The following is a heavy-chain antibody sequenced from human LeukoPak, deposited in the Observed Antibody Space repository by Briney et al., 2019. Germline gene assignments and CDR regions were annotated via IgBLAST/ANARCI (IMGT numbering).Heavy chain of an antibody. V-gene: IGHV4-61*02. D-gene: IGHD5-12*01. J-gene: IGHJ5*02. CDR3: ASSSGYDLNWFDP. CDR1: GDSISSGSYW. CDR2: IYSSGNT. Sequence: PSETLSLTCTVSGDSISSGSYWWSWLRQPAGKGLEWIGRIYSSGNTNYNPSLKSRVTVSVDTSKNQFSLKLSSVTAADTAVYYCASSSGYDLNWFDPWGQGTLVTVSS.